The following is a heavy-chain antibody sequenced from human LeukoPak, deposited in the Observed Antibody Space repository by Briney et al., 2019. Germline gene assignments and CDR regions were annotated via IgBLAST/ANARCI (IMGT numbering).Heavy chain of an antibody. D-gene: IGHD3-22*01. CDR1: GGSISSGSYY. CDR3: ARKVLGYGDSSGYYGLYDY. J-gene: IGHJ4*02. Sequence: SETLSLTCTVSGGSISSGSYYWSWIRQPPGKGLEWIGYIYYSGSTNYNPSLKSRVTISVDTSKNQFSLKLSSVTAADTAVYYCARKVLGYGDSSGYYGLYDYWGQGTLVTVSS. V-gene: IGHV4-61*01. CDR2: IYYSGST.